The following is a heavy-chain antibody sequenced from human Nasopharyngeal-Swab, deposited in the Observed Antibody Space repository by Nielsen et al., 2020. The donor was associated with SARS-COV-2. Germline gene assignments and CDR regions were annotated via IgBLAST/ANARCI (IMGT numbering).Heavy chain of an antibody. CDR1: GFTFDDYA. D-gene: IGHD2-2*01. V-gene: IGHV3-43*02. CDR2: ISGDGGST. Sequence: GESLKISCAASGFTFDDYAMHWVRQAPGKGLEWVSVISGDGGSTYYADSVKGRFTISRDNSKNSLYLQMNSLRTEDTALYYCARGSSTSCLTRYYYYYGMDVWGQGTTVTVSS. J-gene: IGHJ6*02. CDR3: ARGSSTSCLTRYYYYYGMDV.